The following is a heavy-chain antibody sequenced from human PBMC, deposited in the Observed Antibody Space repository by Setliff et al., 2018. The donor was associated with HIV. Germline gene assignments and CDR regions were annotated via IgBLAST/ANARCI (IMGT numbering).Heavy chain of an antibody. J-gene: IGHJ4*02. D-gene: IGHD6-25*01. CDR1: GFTFSTYG. CDR3: VRDTTSGWMLTN. V-gene: IGHV3-48*04. CDR2: LNNDGTTI. Sequence: AGGSLRLSCAASGFTFSTYGLNWVRQAPGKGLEWISYLNNDGTTIYYADSVRGRFTISRDNARDSLYLQMNSLRAEDTAVYYCVRDTTSGWMLTNWGQGTLGTSPQ.